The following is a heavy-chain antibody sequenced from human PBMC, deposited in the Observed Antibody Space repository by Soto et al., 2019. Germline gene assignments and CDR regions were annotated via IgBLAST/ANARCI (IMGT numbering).Heavy chain of an antibody. CDR3: VKSGSSGISYFAD. Sequence: SLSLSCAASRFTFSSYAMTWVRQAPGKGLEWVSSISSSGRSTDYADSVKGRFTISRDNSQNTLYLQMNNLRAEDSAVYYCVKSGSSGISYFADRGQGTLVTVA. CDR1: RFTFSSYA. J-gene: IGHJ4*02. CDR2: ISSSGRST. V-gene: IGHV3-23*01. D-gene: IGHD1-26*01.